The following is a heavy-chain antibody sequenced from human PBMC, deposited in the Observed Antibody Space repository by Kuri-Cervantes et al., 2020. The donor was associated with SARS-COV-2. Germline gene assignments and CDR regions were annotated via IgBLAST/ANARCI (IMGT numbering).Heavy chain of an antibody. CDR3: AKTPALQGNDY. CDR2: IYTSGST. Sequence: ESLKISCTVSGGAISSYYWSWIRQPAGKGLEWIGRIYTSGSTNYNPSLKSRVTMSVDTSKNQFSLKLSSVTAADTAVYYCAKTPALQGNDYWGQGTLVTVSS. V-gene: IGHV4-4*07. CDR1: GGAISSYY. J-gene: IGHJ4*02. D-gene: IGHD5-24*01.